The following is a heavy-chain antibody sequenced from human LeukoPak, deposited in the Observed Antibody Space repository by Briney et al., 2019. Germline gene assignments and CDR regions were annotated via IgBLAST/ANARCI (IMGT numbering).Heavy chain of an antibody. D-gene: IGHD5-12*01. CDR3: ASRVATISGEYYFDY. Sequence: KSSETLSLTCTVSGGSISNYYWSWIRQPPGKGLEWIGYTYYTGSTNYNPSLKSRVTISVDTSKNQFSLKLSSVTAADTAVYYCASRVATISGEYYFDYWGQGTLVTVSS. J-gene: IGHJ4*02. V-gene: IGHV4-59*01. CDR2: TYYTGST. CDR1: GGSISNYY.